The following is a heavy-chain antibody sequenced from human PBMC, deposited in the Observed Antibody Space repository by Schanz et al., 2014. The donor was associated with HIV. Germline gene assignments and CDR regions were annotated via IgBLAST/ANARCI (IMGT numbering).Heavy chain of an antibody. Sequence: VHLVESGGRLVKPGESLILSCAASGFTFSDVWMTWVRQAPGKGLEWVALISHDGSNKYYADSVKGRFTVSRDNSKNRVFLQMNSLSTEDAAVYHCARSQKGTSCCSPLDFWGQGTPVTV. CDR1: GFTFSDVW. CDR2: ISHDGSNK. CDR3: ARSQKGTSCCSPLDF. V-gene: IGHV3-30*03. J-gene: IGHJ4*02. D-gene: IGHD2-2*01.